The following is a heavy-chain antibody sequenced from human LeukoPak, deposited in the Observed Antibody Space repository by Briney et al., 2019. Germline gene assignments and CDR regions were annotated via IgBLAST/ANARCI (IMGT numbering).Heavy chain of an antibody. D-gene: IGHD3-3*01. CDR1: GGSFSGYY. V-gene: IGHV4-34*01. Sequence: SETLSLTCAVYGGSFSGYYWSWIRPPPGKGLEWIGEINHSGSTNYNPSLKSRVTISVDTSKNQFSLKLSSVTAADTAVYYCARGRFDFWSGPFDGDWGQGTLVTVSS. J-gene: IGHJ4*02. CDR3: ARGRFDFWSGPFDGD. CDR2: INHSGST.